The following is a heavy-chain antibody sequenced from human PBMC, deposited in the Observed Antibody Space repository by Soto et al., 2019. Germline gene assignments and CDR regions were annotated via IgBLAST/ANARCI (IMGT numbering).Heavy chain of an antibody. CDR2: IYYSGRT. CDR3: AKYDFWSGYYNY. V-gene: IGHV4-59*01. J-gene: IGHJ4*02. CDR1: GVSINSYY. D-gene: IGHD3-3*01. Sequence: SETLSLTCSVSGVSINSYYWSWIRQPPGKGLEWIGYIYYSGRTNYNPSLKSRVTISVDTSKSQFSLKLSSVTAADTAVYYCAKYDFWSGYYNYWGQGILVTVSS.